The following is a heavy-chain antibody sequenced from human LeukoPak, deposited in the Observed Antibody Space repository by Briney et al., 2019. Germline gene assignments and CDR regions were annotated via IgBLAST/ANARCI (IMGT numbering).Heavy chain of an antibody. D-gene: IGHD1-26*01. CDR1: GGSFSGYY. V-gene: IGHV4-34*01. J-gene: IGHJ6*03. CDR2: INHSGST. CDR3: ARRRGTYYMDV. Sequence: SETLSLTCAVYGGSFSGYYWSWTRQPPGKGLEWIGEINHSGSTNYNPSLQSRVTISVDTSKNQFSLKLSSVTAADTAVYYCARRRGTYYMDVWGKGTTVTVSS.